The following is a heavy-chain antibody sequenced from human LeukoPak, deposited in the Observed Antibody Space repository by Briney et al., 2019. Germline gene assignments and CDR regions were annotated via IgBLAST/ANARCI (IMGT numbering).Heavy chain of an antibody. CDR2: INTNTGNP. CDR1: GYTFTTYA. CDR3: ARPVRFLTGGLYTFDI. D-gene: IGHD7-27*01. Sequence: ASVKVSCKASGYTFTTYALHWVRQAPGQGLEWMGWINTNTGNPTYAQGFTGRFVFSLDTSVNTAYLQISSLKAEDTAVYYCARPVRFLTGGLYTFDIWGQGTVVTVSS. V-gene: IGHV7-4-1*02. J-gene: IGHJ3*02.